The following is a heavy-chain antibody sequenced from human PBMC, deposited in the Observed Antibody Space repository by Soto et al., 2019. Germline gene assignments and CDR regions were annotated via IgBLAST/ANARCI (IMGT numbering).Heavy chain of an antibody. V-gene: IGHV1-69*01. CDR1: GGTFSSYA. CDR3: APGPCYYESSGYYPPPH. Sequence: QVQLVQSGAEVKKPGSSVKVSCKASGGTFSSYAISWVRQAPGQGLEWMGGIIPIFCTANYAQKFQGRVTITADESTSKASMGVSSLRSEDTAVYYWAPGPCYYESSGYYPPPHWGQGTLVTVSS. J-gene: IGHJ4*02. CDR2: IIPIFCTA. D-gene: IGHD3-22*01.